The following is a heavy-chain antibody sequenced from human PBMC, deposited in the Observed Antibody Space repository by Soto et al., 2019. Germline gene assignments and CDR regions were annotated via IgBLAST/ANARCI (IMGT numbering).Heavy chain of an antibody. V-gene: IGHV3-30-3*01. CDR3: ARVESSGILDP. D-gene: IGHD3-22*01. CDR2: ISSDGTIK. Sequence: GGSLRLSCAASGFTFSDYAMYWVRQAPGEGLEWVAIISSDGTIKYSADSVKGRFTISRDNSKNTVFLQMDSLRADDTAMFYCARVESSGILDPWGQGT. CDR1: GFTFSDYA. J-gene: IGHJ5*02.